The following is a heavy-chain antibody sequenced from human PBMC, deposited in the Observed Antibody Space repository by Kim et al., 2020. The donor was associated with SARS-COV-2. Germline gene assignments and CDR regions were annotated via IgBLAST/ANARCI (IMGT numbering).Heavy chain of an antibody. D-gene: IGHD4-17*01. CDR2: GST. J-gene: IGHJ4*02. CDR3: ATRSGDFDY. Sequence: GSTYYNPSLKSRVTISVDPSKTQFSLKLSSVTAADTAVYYCATRSGDFDYWGQGTLVTVSS. V-gene: IGHV4-39*01.